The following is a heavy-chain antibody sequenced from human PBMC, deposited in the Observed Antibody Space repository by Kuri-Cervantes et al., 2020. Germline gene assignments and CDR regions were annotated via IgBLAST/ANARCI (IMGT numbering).Heavy chain of an antibody. D-gene: IGHD6-19*01. CDR2: IKQDGSEK. CDR1: GFTFSSYW. V-gene: IGHV3-7*01. Sequence: GGSLSLSCAASGFTFSSYWMSWVHQAPGKGLEWVANIKQDGSEKYYVDSVKGRFTISRDNAKNSLYLQMNSLRAEGTAVYYCARDSRGAVAAGGMDVWGQGTTVTVSS. J-gene: IGHJ6*02. CDR3: ARDSRGAVAAGGMDV.